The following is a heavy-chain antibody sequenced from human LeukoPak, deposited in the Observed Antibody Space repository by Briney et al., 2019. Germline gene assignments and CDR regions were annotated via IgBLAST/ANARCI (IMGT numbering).Heavy chain of an antibody. CDR2: INHSGST. V-gene: IGHV4-34*01. Sequence: SETLSLTCAVYGGSFSGYYWSWLRQPPGKGLEWIGEINHSGSTNYNPSLKSRVTISVDTSKNQFSLKLSSVTAADTAVYYCARGRGRPIANANYYGSGSYYSYYYYGMDVWGQGTTVTVSS. D-gene: IGHD3-10*01. J-gene: IGHJ6*02. CDR1: GGSFSGYY. CDR3: ARGRGRPIANANYYGSGSYYSYYYYGMDV.